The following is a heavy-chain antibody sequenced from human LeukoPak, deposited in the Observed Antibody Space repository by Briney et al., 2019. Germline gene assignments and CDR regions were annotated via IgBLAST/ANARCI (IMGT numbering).Heavy chain of an antibody. CDR3: ARDSGLGGFDY. CDR1: SGSISSYY. CDR2: IYYSGST. J-gene: IGHJ4*02. V-gene: IGHV4-59*01. D-gene: IGHD3-16*01. Sequence: SETLSLTCTVSSGSISSYYWSWIRQPPGKGLEWIGYIYYSGSTNYNPSLKSRVTISVDTSKNQFSLKLSSVTAADTAVYYCARDSGLGGFDYWGQGTLVTVSS.